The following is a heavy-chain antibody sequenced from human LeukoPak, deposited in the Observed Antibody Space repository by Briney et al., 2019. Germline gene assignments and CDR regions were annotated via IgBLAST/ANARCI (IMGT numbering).Heavy chain of an antibody. CDR3: ARVVLWFGVSDWFDP. V-gene: IGHV3-21*04. CDR1: GFTFSSYS. Sequence: PGGSLRLSCAASGFTFSSYSMNWVRQAPGKGLEWVSSISSSSSYIYYADSVKGRFTISRDNAKNSLYLQMNSLRAEDTAVYYCARVVLWFGVSDWFDPWGQGTLVTVSS. CDR2: ISSSSSYI. D-gene: IGHD3-10*01. J-gene: IGHJ5*02.